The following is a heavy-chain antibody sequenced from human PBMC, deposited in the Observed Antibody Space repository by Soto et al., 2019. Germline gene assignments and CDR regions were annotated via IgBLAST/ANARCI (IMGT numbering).Heavy chain of an antibody. D-gene: IGHD3-16*02. Sequence: TSETLSLTCAVYGGSFSGYYWSWIRQPPGKGLEWIGEINHSGSTNYNPSLKSRVTISVDTSKNQFSLKLSSVTAADTAVYYCARGPVGYIWGSYRPDKYYFDYWGQGTLVTVSS. CDR3: ARGPVGYIWGSYRPDKYYFDY. CDR2: INHSGST. CDR1: GGSFSGYY. V-gene: IGHV4-34*01. J-gene: IGHJ4*02.